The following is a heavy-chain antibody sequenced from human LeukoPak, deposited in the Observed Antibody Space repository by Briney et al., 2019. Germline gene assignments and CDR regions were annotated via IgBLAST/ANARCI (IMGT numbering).Heavy chain of an antibody. V-gene: IGHV4-4*07. CDR3: ARLVRSSSSSLTWFDP. CDR2: IYMSGTT. J-gene: IGHJ5*02. CDR1: GGSISSFY. D-gene: IGHD6-6*01. Sequence: SETLSLSCPVSGGSISSFYWRWIRQPAGKVLELIVRIYMSGTTNYTPSLKSRATMSVDTPPNQFSLKPISVPAADTAVYYYARLVRSSSSSLTWFDPWGQGTPVTVSS.